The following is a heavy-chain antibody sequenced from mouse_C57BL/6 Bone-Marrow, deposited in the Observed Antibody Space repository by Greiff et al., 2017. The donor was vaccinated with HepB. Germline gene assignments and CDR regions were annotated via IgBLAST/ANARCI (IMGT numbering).Heavy chain of an antibody. J-gene: IGHJ2*01. D-gene: IGHD2-1*01. CDR2: IYPGDGDT. Sequence: VQLQQSGPELVKPGASVKISCKASGYAFSSSWMNWVKQRPGKGLEWIGRIYPGDGDTNYNGKFKGKATLTADKSSSTAYMQLSSLTSEDSAVYFGARNYYGHWDYFDYWGQGTTLTVSS. V-gene: IGHV1-82*01. CDR1: GYAFSSSW. CDR3: ARNYYGHWDYFDY.